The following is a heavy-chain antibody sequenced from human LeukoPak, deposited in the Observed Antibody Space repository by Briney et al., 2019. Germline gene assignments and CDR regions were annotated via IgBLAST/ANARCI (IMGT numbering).Heavy chain of an antibody. CDR1: GGSISSYY. CDR3: ARGYCSGGSCPNLDY. V-gene: IGHV4-59*01. Sequence: PSETLSLTCRVSGGSISSYYWNWIRQPPGKGGEWIGYIHYSGNTNYNPSLKSRVTISADTPKNQFSLKLSSVTAADTAVYYCARGYCSGGSCPNLDYWGQGTLVTVSS. CDR2: IHYSGNT. J-gene: IGHJ4*02. D-gene: IGHD2-15*01.